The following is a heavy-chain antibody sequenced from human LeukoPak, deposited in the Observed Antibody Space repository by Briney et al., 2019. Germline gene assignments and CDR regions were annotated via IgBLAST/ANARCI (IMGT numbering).Heavy chain of an antibody. CDR1: GFTFSDYY. CDR2: ISSSGSTL. D-gene: IGHD4-17*01. Sequence: GGSLRLSCAASGFTFSDYYMSWIRQAPGKGLEWVSYISSSGSTLYYADSVKGRFTISRDNAKNSLYLQMNSLRAEDTAVYYCAREVYGDYVSYYYYYYMDVWGKGTTVTVSS. J-gene: IGHJ6*03. V-gene: IGHV3-11*01. CDR3: AREVYGDYVSYYYYYYMDV.